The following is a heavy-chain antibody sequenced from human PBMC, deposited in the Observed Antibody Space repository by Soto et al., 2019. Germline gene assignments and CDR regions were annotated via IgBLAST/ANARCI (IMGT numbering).Heavy chain of an antibody. CDR1: GYTFNSHE. J-gene: IGHJ4*02. V-gene: IGHV3-48*03. CDR3: ARGGIH. D-gene: IGHD3-16*01. CDR2: ISGSGTT. Sequence: PGWSLRLSCVASGYTFNSHEMNWVRQAPGKGLEWISSISGSGTTNYAESVKGRFTISRDNAHKSLFLEMKDLRVEDTAVYYCARGGIHWGQGTLVTVSS.